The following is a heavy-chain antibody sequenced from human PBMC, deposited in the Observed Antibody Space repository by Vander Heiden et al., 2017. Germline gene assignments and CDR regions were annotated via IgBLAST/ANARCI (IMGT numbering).Heavy chain of an antibody. CDR1: GLTFEDYG. Sequence: EVQLVESGGGVVRPGGSLRLSCAASGLTFEDYGMSWVRQAPGKGLEWVSGINWNGGSTGYADSVKGRFTISRDNAKNSLYLQMNSLRAEDTALYYCARDFTALVGGSCFDYWGQGTLVTVSS. V-gene: IGHV3-20*04. CDR2: INWNGGST. J-gene: IGHJ4*02. CDR3: ARDFTALVGGSCFDY. D-gene: IGHD2-15*01.